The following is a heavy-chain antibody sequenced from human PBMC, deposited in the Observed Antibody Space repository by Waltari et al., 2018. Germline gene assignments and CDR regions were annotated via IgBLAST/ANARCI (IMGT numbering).Heavy chain of an antibody. CDR2: IYHSGST. J-gene: IGHJ3*02. D-gene: IGHD3-3*01. CDR1: GYSISSGYY. CDR3: ARGYDFWSGTDAFDI. Sequence: QVQLQESGPGLVKPSETLSLTCTVSGYSISSGYYWGWIRQPPGKGLEWIGSIYHSGSTYYNPSLKSRVTISVDTSKNQFSLKLSSVTAADTAVYYCARGYDFWSGTDAFDIWGQGTMVTVSS. V-gene: IGHV4-38-2*02.